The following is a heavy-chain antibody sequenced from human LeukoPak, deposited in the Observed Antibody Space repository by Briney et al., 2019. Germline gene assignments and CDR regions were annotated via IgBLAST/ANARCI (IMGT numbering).Heavy chain of an antibody. D-gene: IGHD4-11*01. J-gene: IGHJ4*02. Sequence: GGSLRLSCAASGFTFSSYAMNWVRQAPGKGLEWVSAISGSFISTYYADSVKGRFTISRDNSKNTLYLQMNSLRAEDTAVYYCAKARSNGLQLDYWGQGTLVTVSS. CDR1: GFTFSSYA. CDR2: ISGSFIST. V-gene: IGHV3-23*01. CDR3: AKARSNGLQLDY.